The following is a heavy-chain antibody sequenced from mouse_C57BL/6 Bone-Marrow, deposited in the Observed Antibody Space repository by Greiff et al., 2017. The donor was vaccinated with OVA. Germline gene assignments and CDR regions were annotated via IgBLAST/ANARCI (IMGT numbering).Heavy chain of an antibody. CDR2: ISSGSSTI. Sequence: EVQVVESGGGLVKPGGSLKLSCAASGFTFSDYGMHWVRQAPEKGLEWVAYISSGSSTIYYADTVKGRFTISRDNAKNTLFLQMTSLRSEDTAMYYCARFPDGYYVYYAMDYWGQGTSVTVSS. D-gene: IGHD2-3*01. J-gene: IGHJ4*01. CDR1: GFTFSDYG. V-gene: IGHV5-17*01. CDR3: ARFPDGYYVYYAMDY.